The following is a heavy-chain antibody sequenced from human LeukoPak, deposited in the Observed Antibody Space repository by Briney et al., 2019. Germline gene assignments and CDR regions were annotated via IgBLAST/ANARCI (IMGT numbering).Heavy chain of an antibody. V-gene: IGHV4-59*05. D-gene: IGHD6-19*01. Sequence: SETLSLTCTVSGGSISGYYWSWIRQPPGKGLEWIGSIYYSGSTYYNPSLKSRVTISVDTSKNQFSLKLSSVTAADTAVYYCARRGSGWYINWFDPWGQGTLVTVSS. J-gene: IGHJ5*02. CDR3: ARRGSGWYINWFDP. CDR2: IYYSGST. CDR1: GGSISGYY.